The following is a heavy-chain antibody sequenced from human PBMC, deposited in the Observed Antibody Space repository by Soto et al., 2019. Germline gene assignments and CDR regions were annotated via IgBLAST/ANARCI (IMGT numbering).Heavy chain of an antibody. V-gene: IGHV4-61*03. CDR1: GGSVSDNSYY. D-gene: IGHD5-18*01. CDR3: ARDISGYSRALAY. J-gene: IGHJ4*02. Sequence: SETLSLTCTVSGGSVSDNSYYWTWIRQPPGKGLEWIGYIDYSGSTNYNPSLRSRVTMSVDTSNNHFSLKLNSVTGADTAVYYCARDISGYSRALAYWGQGPLVSVSS. CDR2: IDYSGST.